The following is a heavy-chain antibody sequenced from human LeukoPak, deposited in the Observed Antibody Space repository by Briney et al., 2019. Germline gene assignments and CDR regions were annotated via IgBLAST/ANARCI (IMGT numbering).Heavy chain of an antibody. J-gene: IGHJ4*02. CDR2: ISGSGDST. CDR1: GFTFSSYE. CDR3: AKGAYYAD. Sequence: GGSLRLSCAASGFTFSSYEMNLVRQAPGKGLEWVSTISGSGDSTYYADSVKGRFTSSRDNSKNTLYLQMNSLRAEDTAVYYCAKGAYYADWGQGTLVTVSS. V-gene: IGHV3-23*01. D-gene: IGHD3-3*01.